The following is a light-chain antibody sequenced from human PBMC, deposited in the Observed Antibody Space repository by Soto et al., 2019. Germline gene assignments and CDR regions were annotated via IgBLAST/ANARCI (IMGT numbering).Light chain of an antibody. V-gene: IGKV1-39*01. CDR2: AAS. CDR1: QSISSY. CDR3: QQSYSTLT. Sequence: DIQMTQSPSSLSASVGDRVTITCRASQSISSYLNWYQQKPGKAPKLLIYAASSLQSGVPSRFSGNRSGTDFTLTITRLQPEDFATYYCQQSYSTLTFGPGTKVDI. J-gene: IGKJ3*01.